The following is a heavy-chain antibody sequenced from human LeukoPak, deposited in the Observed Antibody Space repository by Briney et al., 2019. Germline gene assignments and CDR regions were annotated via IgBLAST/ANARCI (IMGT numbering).Heavy chain of an antibody. V-gene: IGHV3-15*01. CDR2: IKSKTDGGTT. J-gene: IGHJ4*02. CDR1: GFTFSNAW. CDR3: TTTYYYDSSGNVDY. Sequence: PGGSLRLSCAASGFTFSNAWMSWVRQAPGKGLEWVGRIKSKTDGGTTDYAAPVKGRFTISRDDSKNTLYLQMNSLKTEDTAVYYCTTTYYYDSSGNVDYWGQGTLVTVSS. D-gene: IGHD3-22*01.